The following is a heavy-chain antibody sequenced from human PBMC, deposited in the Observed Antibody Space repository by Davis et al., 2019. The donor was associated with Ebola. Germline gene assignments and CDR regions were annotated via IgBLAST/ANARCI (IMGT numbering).Heavy chain of an antibody. V-gene: IGHV3-30-3*01. CDR1: GFTFSGSA. CDR3: ARGTGLYYYYGMDV. J-gene: IGHJ6*02. Sequence: GGSLRLSCAASGFTFSGSAMHWVRQAPGKGLEWVAVISYDGSNKYYADSVKGRFTISRDNSKNTLYPQMNSLRAEDTAVYYCARGTGLYYYYGMDVWGQGTTVTVSS. D-gene: IGHD3/OR15-3a*01. CDR2: ISYDGSNK.